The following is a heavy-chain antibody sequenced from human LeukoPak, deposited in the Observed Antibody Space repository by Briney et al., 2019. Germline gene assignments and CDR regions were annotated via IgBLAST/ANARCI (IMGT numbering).Heavy chain of an antibody. D-gene: IGHD5-24*01. Sequence: GRSLRLSCAASGFTFDDYAMHWVRQAPGKGLEWVSGISWNSGSIGYADSVKGRFTISRDNAKNSLYLQMNSLRAEDTALYYCAKDTVEMATIENGMDVWGQGTTVTVSS. J-gene: IGHJ6*02. CDR2: ISWNSGSI. V-gene: IGHV3-9*01. CDR1: GFTFDDYA. CDR3: AKDTVEMATIENGMDV.